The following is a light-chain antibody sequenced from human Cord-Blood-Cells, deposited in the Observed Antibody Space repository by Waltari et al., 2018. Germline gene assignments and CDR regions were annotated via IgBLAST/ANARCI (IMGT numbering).Light chain of an antibody. Sequence: QSVLTQPPSVSGAPGQRVTISCTGSNSNIGAGYDVHWYQQLPGTAPKLLIYGNSNRPSGVPDRVSGSKSGTSASLAITGLQAEDEADYYCQSYDSSLSGYVFGTGTKVTVL. V-gene: IGLV1-40*01. J-gene: IGLJ1*01. CDR1: NSNIGAGYD. CDR2: GNS. CDR3: QSYDSSLSGYV.